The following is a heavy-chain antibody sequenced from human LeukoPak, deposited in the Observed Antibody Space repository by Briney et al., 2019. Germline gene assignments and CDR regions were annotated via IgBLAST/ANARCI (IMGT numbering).Heavy chain of an antibody. CDR3: AKRGVVIRVILVGFHKEAYYFDS. CDR1: GFTFSDYG. CDR2: ISYDGTKK. V-gene: IGHV3-30*18. Sequence: GGSLRLSCAASGFTFSDYGIHWVRQAPGKGLQWVAVISYDGTKKYYADSVKGRLTISRDNPKNTLYLQMNSLRAEDTAVYFCAKRGVVIRVILVGFHKEAYYFDSWGQGALVTVSS. D-gene: IGHD3-22*01. J-gene: IGHJ4*02.